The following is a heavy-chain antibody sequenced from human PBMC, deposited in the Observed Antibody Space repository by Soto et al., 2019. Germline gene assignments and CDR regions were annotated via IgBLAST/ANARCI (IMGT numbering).Heavy chain of an antibody. CDR3: ARGYLAAAAGPLSFDY. CDR1: GFTFSSYA. D-gene: IGHD6-13*01. CDR2: ISGSGGST. V-gene: IGHV3-23*01. Sequence: PGGSLRLSCAASGFTFSSYAMSWVRQAPGKGLEWVSAISGSGGSTYYADSVKGRFTISRDNSKNSLYLQMNSLRAGDTAVYYCARGYLAAAAGPLSFDYWGQGTLVTVSS. J-gene: IGHJ4*02.